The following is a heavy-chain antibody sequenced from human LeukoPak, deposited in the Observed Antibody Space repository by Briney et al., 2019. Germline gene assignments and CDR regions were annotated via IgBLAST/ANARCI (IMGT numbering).Heavy chain of an antibody. CDR2: ISAYNGNT. J-gene: IGHJ6*03. CDR1: GYTFTSYG. V-gene: IGHV1-18*01. CDR3: ARVPLYYYYMDV. Sequence: ASVKVSCKASGYTFTSYGISWVRQAPGQGLEWMGWISAYNGNTNNAQKLQGRVTMTTDTSTSSAYMELRSLRSDDTAVYYCARVPLYYYYMDVWGKGTTVTVSS.